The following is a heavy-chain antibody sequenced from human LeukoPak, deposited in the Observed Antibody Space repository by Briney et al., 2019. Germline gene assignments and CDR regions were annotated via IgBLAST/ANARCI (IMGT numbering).Heavy chain of an antibody. Sequence: PSETLSLTCTVSGDSITSYYWSWIRQPAGKGLEWIGRICISENNNYNPSLKSRVTMSLDTSKNQFSLKLSSVTAADTAIYYCARESVAIGTRWFDPWGQGTLVTVSS. CDR3: ARESVAIGTRWFDP. J-gene: IGHJ5*02. CDR2: ICISENN. CDR1: GDSITSYY. D-gene: IGHD6-13*01. V-gene: IGHV4-4*07.